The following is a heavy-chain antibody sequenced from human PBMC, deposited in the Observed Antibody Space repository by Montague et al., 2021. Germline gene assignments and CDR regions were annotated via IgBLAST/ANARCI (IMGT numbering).Heavy chain of an antibody. J-gene: IGHJ4*02. CDR3: ARDQGQGYCGGDCHVGLDY. CDR1: GFTFSNYW. Sequence: SLRLSCAASGFTFSNYWMSWVRQAPGKGLEWVANIKQDGSEKHYVDSVKGRFTISRGNAKNSLYLQMNSLRAEDTAVYFCARDQGQGYCGGDCHVGLDYWGQGTLVTVSS. V-gene: IGHV3-7*01. CDR2: IKQDGSEK. D-gene: IGHD2-21*01.